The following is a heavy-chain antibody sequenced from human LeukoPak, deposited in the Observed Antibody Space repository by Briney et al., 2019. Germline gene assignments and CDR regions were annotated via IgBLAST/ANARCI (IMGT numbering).Heavy chain of an antibody. CDR1: GYTFTSYG. D-gene: IGHD3-22*01. V-gene: IGHV1-18*01. J-gene: IGHJ4*02. CDR2: ISAYNGNT. Sequence: ASVKVSCKASGYTFTSYGISWVRQAPGQGLEWVGWISAYNGNTNYAQKLQGRVTMTTDTSTSTAYMELSSLRSEDTAVYYCARAPYKNTYYYDSSGYYFFDYWGQGTLVTVSS. CDR3: ARAPYKNTYYYDSSGYYFFDY.